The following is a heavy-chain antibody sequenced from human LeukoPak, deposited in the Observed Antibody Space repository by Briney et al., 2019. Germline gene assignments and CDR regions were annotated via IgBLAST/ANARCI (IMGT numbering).Heavy chain of an antibody. CDR1: GFTVSSNY. Sequence: GGSLRLSCAASGFTVSSNYMSWVRQAPGKGLEWVSAIYSGGSTYYADSVKGRFTISRDNSKNTLYLQMNSLRVDDTAVYYCASPGIAARAGSLDHWGQGTLVTVSS. D-gene: IGHD6-6*01. V-gene: IGHV3-53*01. CDR3: ASPGIAARAGSLDH. CDR2: IYSGGST. J-gene: IGHJ4*02.